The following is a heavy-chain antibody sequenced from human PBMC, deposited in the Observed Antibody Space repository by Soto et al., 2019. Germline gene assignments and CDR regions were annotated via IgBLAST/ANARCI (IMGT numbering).Heavy chain of an antibody. CDR1: GGSINTFY. CDR3: AREGSYSAYNFAHGIQLWSFDF. J-gene: IGHJ4*02. D-gene: IGHD5-12*01. CDR2: IFSSGNT. Sequence: SETLSLTCTVSGGSINTFYWSWVRQPAGKGLEWIGRIFSSGNTSFNPSLESRVAMSVDTSKNHFSLNLSSVTAADMAVYYCAREGSYSAYNFAHGIQLWSFDFWGQGALVTVSS. V-gene: IGHV4-4*07.